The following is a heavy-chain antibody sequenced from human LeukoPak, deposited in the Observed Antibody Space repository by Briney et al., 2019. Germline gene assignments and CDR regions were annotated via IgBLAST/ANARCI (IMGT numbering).Heavy chain of an antibody. CDR3: ATDLSAKYPFDY. D-gene: IGHD6-13*01. CDR1: GYTLTELS. CDR2: FDPEDGET. Sequence: LGASVKVSCKVSGYTLTELSMHWVRQAPGKGLEWMGGFDPEDGETIYAQKFQGRVTMTEDTSTDTAYMELSRLRSEDTAVYYCATDLSAKYPFDYWGQGTLVTVSS. V-gene: IGHV1-24*01. J-gene: IGHJ4*02.